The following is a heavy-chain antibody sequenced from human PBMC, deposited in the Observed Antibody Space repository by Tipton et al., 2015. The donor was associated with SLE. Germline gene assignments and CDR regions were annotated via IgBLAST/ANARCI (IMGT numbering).Heavy chain of an antibody. CDR3: ARWAGPAVNFDY. CDR1: GGSISSYY. J-gene: IGHJ4*02. CDR2: IYYSGST. D-gene: IGHD6-19*01. Sequence: TLSLTCTVSGGSISSYYWSWIRQPPGKGLEWIGYIYYSGSTNYNPSLKSRVTISVDTSKNQFSLKLSSVTAADKAVYYCARWAGPAVNFDYWGQGTLVTVSS. V-gene: IGHV4-59*01.